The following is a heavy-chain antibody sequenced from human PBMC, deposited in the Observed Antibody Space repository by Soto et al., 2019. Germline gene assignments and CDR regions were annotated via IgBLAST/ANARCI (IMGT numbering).Heavy chain of an antibody. J-gene: IGHJ6*02. Sequence: QVQLVQSGAEVKKPGASVKVSCKASGYTFTSYGISWVRQAPGQGLEWMGWISAYNGNTKYAQELQGRVTRTTATSTRTGYMELRRLRCDDTAVYYCARRAPPMDVWGQGTTVTVSS. CDR1: GYTFTSYG. CDR3: ARRAPPMDV. V-gene: IGHV1-18*01. CDR2: ISAYNGNT.